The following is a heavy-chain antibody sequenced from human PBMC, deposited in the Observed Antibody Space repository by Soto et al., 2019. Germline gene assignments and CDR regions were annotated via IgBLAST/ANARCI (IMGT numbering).Heavy chain of an antibody. D-gene: IGHD3-3*01. CDR2: INHSGST. CDR3: ARRITIVGVVTYDAFDI. J-gene: IGHJ3*02. V-gene: IGHV4-34*01. Sequence: QVQLQQWGAGLLKPSETLSLTCAVYGGSFSGYYWSWIRQPPGKGLEWIGEINHSGSTNYNPSLKRRVTIAVGTSKNQFSLKLSSVTAADTAVYYCARRITIVGVVTYDAFDIWGQGTMVTVSS. CDR1: GGSFSGYY.